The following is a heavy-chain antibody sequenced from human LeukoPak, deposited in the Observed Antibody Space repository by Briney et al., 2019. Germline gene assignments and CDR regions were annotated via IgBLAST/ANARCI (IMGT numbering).Heavy chain of an antibody. V-gene: IGHV1-69*06. CDR3: ASHYDSPPRLDP. D-gene: IGHD3-3*01. CDR1: GGTFSSYA. J-gene: IGHJ5*02. Sequence: SVKVSCKASGGTFSSYAISWVRQAPGQGLEWMGGIIPIFGTANYAQKFQGRVTITADKSTSTAYMELSSLRSEDTAVYYCASHYDSPPRLDPWGQGTLVTVSS. CDR2: IIPIFGTA.